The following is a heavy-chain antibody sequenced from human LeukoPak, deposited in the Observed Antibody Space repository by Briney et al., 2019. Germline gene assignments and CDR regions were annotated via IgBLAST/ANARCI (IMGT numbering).Heavy chain of an antibody. CDR3: ARVFWDAVAGHDAFDI. D-gene: IGHD6-19*01. V-gene: IGHV4-39*07. Sequence: PSETLSLTCTVSGGSISSSSYYWGWIRQPPGKGLEWIGSIYYSGSTYYNPSLKSRVTISVDTSKNQFSLKLSSVTAADTAVYYCARVFWDAVAGHDAFDIWGQGTMVTVSS. J-gene: IGHJ3*02. CDR2: IYYSGST. CDR1: GGSISSSSYY.